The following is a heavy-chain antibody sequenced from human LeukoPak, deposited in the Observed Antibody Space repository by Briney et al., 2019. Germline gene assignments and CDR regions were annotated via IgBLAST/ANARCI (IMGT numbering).Heavy chain of an antibody. J-gene: IGHJ4*02. CDR2: ISAYNGNT. CDR3: AREAYDFWSGYWPVDY. D-gene: IGHD3-3*01. CDR1: GYTFTSYG. Sequence: ASVKVSCKASGYTFTSYGISWLRQAPGRGLEWMGWISAYNGNTIYAQKLQGRVTMTTDTSTSTAYMELRSLRSDDTAVYYCAREAYDFWSGYWPVDYWGQGTLVTVSS. V-gene: IGHV1-18*01.